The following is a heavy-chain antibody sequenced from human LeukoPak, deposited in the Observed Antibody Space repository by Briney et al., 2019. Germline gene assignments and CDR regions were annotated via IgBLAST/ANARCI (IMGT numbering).Heavy chain of an antibody. CDR1: GGSISSYH. V-gene: IGHV4-4*07. D-gene: IGHD3-10*01. CDR2: IYTSEST. CDR3: ARELGRWFGEFNYYYYYMDV. Sequence: PSETLSLTCTVSGGSISSYHWSWIRQPAGKGLEWIGRIYTSESTNYNPSLKSRVTMSVDTSKNQFSLKLSSVTAADTAVYYCARELGRWFGEFNYYYYYMDVWGKGTTVTISS. J-gene: IGHJ6*03.